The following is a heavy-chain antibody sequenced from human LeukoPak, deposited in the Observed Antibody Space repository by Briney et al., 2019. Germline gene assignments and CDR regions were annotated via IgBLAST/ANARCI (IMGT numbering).Heavy chain of an antibody. Sequence: PGGSLRLSCAASGFTFDTYSMNWVRQAPGKGLEWVSYINGLSDAIYYADSAKGRFTISRDNAKNSLYLQMNSLRAEDTAVYYCARDLPSGYSIDYWGQGTLVTVSS. CDR2: INGLSDAI. D-gene: IGHD2-15*01. V-gene: IGHV3-48*01. CDR1: GFTFDTYS. CDR3: ARDLPSGYSIDY. J-gene: IGHJ4*02.